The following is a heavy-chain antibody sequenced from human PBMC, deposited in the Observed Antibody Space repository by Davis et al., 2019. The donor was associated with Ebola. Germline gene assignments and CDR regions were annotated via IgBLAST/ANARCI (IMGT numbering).Heavy chain of an antibody. Sequence: GESLKISCAASGFPFSNYAMRWVRQAPGGGLEWVSGISASGADIKYADSVRGRFSISRDDSKNTLYLQMDSLRAEDTAVFYCAEGGTNNFLGANWGQGTLVTVSS. CDR1: GFPFSNYA. CDR2: ISASGADI. J-gene: IGHJ4*02. V-gene: IGHV3-23*01. D-gene: IGHD2-8*01. CDR3: AEGGTNNFLGAN.